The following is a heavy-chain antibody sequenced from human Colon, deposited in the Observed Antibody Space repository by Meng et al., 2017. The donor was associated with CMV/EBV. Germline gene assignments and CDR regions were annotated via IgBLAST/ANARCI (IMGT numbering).Heavy chain of an antibody. CDR2: MNPNNGYT. CDR3: APNYYDSSGYPFFHY. CDR1: GYTITIFD. V-gene: IGHV1-8*01. J-gene: IGHJ4*02. Sequence: SGYTITIFDNTWVRHAPGQGLEWMGWMNPNNGYTGYAQKFQCIVTLTTDTPINTAYMELSSLSSDDTAVYYCAPNYYDSSGYPFFHYWGQGTLVTVSS. D-gene: IGHD3-22*01.